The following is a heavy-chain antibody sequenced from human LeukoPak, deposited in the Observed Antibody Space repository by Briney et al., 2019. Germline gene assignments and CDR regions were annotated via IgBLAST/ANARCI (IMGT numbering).Heavy chain of an antibody. D-gene: IGHD5-24*01. CDR3: ARDMHGYTDY. V-gene: IGHV3-48*04. Sequence: GGSLRLSCAASGFTFSSYSMNWVRQAPGKGLEWVSYISSSSSTIYYADSVKGRFTISRDNAKNSLYQQMNSLRAEDTAVYYCARDMHGYTDYWGQGTLVTVSS. CDR2: ISSSSSTI. J-gene: IGHJ4*02. CDR1: GFTFSSYS.